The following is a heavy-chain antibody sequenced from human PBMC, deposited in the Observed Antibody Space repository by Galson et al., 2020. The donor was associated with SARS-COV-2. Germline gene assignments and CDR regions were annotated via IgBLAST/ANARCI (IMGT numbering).Heavy chain of an antibody. CDR3: AKEAEGYGSGSYAYYFDY. CDR2: ISYDGSNK. V-gene: IGHV3-30*18. Sequence: GGSLRLSCAASGFTFSSYGMHWVRQAPGKGLEWVAVISYDGSNKYYADSVKGRFTISRDNSKNTLYLQMNSLRAEDTAVYYCAKEAEGYGSGSYAYYFDYWGQGTLVTVSS. D-gene: IGHD3-10*01. J-gene: IGHJ4*02. CDR1: GFTFSSYG.